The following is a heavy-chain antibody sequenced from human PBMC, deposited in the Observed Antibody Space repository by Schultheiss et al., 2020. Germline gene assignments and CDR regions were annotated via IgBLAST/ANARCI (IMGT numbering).Heavy chain of an antibody. CDR2: MNPNSGNT. J-gene: IGHJ3*02. Sequence: ASVKVSCKASGYTFTSYDINWVRQATGQGLEWMGWMNPNSGNTGYAQKFQGRVTMTRNTSISTAYMELSSLRSEDTAVYYCARGTDSSGAFDIWSQGTMVTVSS. D-gene: IGHD3-22*01. V-gene: IGHV1-8*01. CDR3: ARGTDSSGAFDI. CDR1: GYTFTSYD.